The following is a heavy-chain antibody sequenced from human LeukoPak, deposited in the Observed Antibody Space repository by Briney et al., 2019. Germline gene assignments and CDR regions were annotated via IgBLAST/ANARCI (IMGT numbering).Heavy chain of an antibody. J-gene: IGHJ4*02. D-gene: IGHD5-24*01. CDR1: GFTFSSYA. V-gene: IGHV3-30-3*01. CDR2: ISYDGSNK. CDR3: ARVRDGYNYEYYFDY. Sequence: PGRSLRLSCAASGFTFSSYAMHWVRQAPGKALEWVAVISYDGSNKYYADSVKGRFTISRDNSKNTLYLQMNSLRAEDTAVYYCARVRDGYNYEYYFDYWGQGTLVTVSS.